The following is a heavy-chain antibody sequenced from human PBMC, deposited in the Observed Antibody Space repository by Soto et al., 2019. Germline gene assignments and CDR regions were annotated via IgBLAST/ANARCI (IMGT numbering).Heavy chain of an antibody. V-gene: IGHV4-31*03. CDR2: IYYSRTT. D-gene: IGHD3-10*01. Sequence: QVQLQESGPGLVKPSQTLSLTCTVSGGSITSGGYAWTWIRQHHGKGLEWIGYIYYSRTTYYNPSLKSRATISVDKFRNQFSLKLSSVTAADTAVYFCARSGGAAWIDPWGQGTLVTVSS. J-gene: IGHJ5*02. CDR3: ARSGGAAWIDP. CDR1: GGSITSGGYA.